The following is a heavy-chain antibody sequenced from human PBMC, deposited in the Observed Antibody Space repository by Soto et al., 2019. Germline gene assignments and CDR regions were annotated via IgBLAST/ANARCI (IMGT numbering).Heavy chain of an antibody. CDR1: GLTFSSYA. Sequence: GGSLGLSCAASGLTFSSYAMHGVRQAPGKGLQWVAVMSYDGSNKYCADSVKGRFTISRDSSKNTLYLQMNSLRDEDTAVYYCARGGGTGTTNYYYGMDVWGQGTTVTVSS. CDR3: ARGGGTGTTNYYYGMDV. D-gene: IGHD1-7*01. CDR2: MSYDGSNK. V-gene: IGHV3-30*04. J-gene: IGHJ6*02.